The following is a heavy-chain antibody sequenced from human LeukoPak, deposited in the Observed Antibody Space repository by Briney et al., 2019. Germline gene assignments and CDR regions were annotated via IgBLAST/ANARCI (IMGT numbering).Heavy chain of an antibody. CDR3: AKDLPYGDYEVY. Sequence: TGGSLRLSCAASGFTFSSYSMNWVRQAPGKGLEWVAVIWYDGSNKYYADSVKGRFTISRDNSKNTLYLQMNSLRAEDTAVYYCAKDLPYGDYEVYWGQGTLVTVSS. CDR1: GFTFSSYS. CDR2: IWYDGSNK. J-gene: IGHJ4*02. D-gene: IGHD4-17*01. V-gene: IGHV3-33*06.